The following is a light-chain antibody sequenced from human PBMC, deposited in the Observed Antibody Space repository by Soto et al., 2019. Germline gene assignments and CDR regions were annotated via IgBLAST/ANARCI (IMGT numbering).Light chain of an antibody. V-gene: IGLV2-14*03. CDR1: SSDVGGYNY. Sequence: QSVLTQPASVSGSPGQSITISCTGTSSDVGGYNYVSWYQQHPGNAPKLMIYDVNSRPSGVSIRFSGSKSGNTASLTISGLQAEDEADYYCSSYTSSSALILFGGGTKVTVL. CDR2: DVN. CDR3: SSYTSSSALIL. J-gene: IGLJ2*01.